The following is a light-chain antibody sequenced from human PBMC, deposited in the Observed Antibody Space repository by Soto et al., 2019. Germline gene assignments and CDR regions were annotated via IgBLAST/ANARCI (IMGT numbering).Light chain of an antibody. CDR2: AAS. J-gene: IGKJ3*01. V-gene: IGKV1-39*01. CDR3: QQGSTTLFT. Sequence: DIPMTQSPSSLSASVGDRVTITCRASQSISSFLNWYQQKPGKAPKLLIYAASTLQSGVPSRFSGTGSGTDFTLTISSLQPEDFATYYCQQGSTTLFTFGPGTKVDIK. CDR1: QSISSF.